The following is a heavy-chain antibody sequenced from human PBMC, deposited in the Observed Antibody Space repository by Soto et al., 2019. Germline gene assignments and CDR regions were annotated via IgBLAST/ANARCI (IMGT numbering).Heavy chain of an antibody. Sequence: SVKVSCKASGGTFSSYAISWVRQAPGQGLEWMGGIIPIFGTANYAQKFQGRVTITADESTSTAYMELSSLRSEDTAVYYCARSLETGVYYYCMDVWGQGTMVTVSS. J-gene: IGHJ6*02. CDR2: IIPIFGTA. D-gene: IGHD3-3*01. CDR3: ARSLETGVYYYCMDV. CDR1: GGTFSSYA. V-gene: IGHV1-69*13.